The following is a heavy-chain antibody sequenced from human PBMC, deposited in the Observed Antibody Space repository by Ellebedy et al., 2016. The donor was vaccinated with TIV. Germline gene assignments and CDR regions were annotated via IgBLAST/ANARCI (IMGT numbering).Heavy chain of an antibody. V-gene: IGHV3-7*01. J-gene: IGHJ3*02. Sequence: GGSLRLSCVASGFSFSNYWMSWVRKAPGKGLEWVANMRQDGGDKYYVDSVKGRFTISRDNAKSSLFLQLNSVRAEDRAVYYCATDGSYGYYAFPSHAFEMWGLGTMVTVSS. D-gene: IGHD4-17*01. CDR3: ATDGSYGYYAFPSHAFEM. CDR2: MRQDGGDK. CDR1: GFSFSNYW.